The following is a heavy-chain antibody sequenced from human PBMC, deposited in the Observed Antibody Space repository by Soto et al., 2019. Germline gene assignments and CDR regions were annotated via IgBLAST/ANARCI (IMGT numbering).Heavy chain of an antibody. D-gene: IGHD1-26*01. CDR2: IYYSGST. CDR3: ARHEWDLAFDI. J-gene: IGHJ3*02. V-gene: IGHV4-59*08. CDR1: GGSISSHY. Sequence: SETLSLTCTVSGGSISSHYWSWIRQSPGKGLEWIGYIYYSGSTNYNPSLQSRVTISLDTSKSHFSLRLRSVAAADTAVYYCARHEWDLAFDIWGQGTMVTVSS.